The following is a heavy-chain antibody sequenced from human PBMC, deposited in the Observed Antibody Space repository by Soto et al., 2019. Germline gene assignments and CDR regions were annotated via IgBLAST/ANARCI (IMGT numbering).Heavy chain of an antibody. CDR2: ISAYNGNT. CDR3: ARDLPVVLMVYVHPHFDY. D-gene: IGHD2-8*01. Sequence: ASVKVSCKASGYTFTSYGISWVRQAPGQGLEWMGWISAYNGNTNYAQKLQGRVTMTTDTSTSTAYMELRSLRSDDTAVYYCARDLPVVLMVYVHPHFDYWGQGTLVTVSS. J-gene: IGHJ4*02. CDR1: GYTFTSYG. V-gene: IGHV1-18*01.